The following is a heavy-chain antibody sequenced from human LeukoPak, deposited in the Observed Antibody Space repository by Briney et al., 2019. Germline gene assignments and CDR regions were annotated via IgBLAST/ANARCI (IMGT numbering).Heavy chain of an antibody. CDR2: IKPDGSDN. V-gene: IGHV3-7*01. Sequence: GGSLRLSCAASRFTFTGYWMTWVRQAPGKGLEWVAFIKPDGSDNYYADSVKGRFTISRDNAKNSLYLQMNSLGAEDTAVYYCARVPTNSYGFGQWGQGSLVTVSS. CDR1: RFTFTGYW. CDR3: ARVPTNSYGFGQ. J-gene: IGHJ4*02. D-gene: IGHD5-18*01.